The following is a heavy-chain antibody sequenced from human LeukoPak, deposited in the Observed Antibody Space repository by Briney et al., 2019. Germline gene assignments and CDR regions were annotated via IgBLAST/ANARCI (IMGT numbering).Heavy chain of an antibody. D-gene: IGHD3-3*02. Sequence: SETLSLTCTVSGGSITSSPYYWGWIRQPPGRGLEWIGSISYSGSTFYNPSLESRVTVSRDTSKNQLSLKVNSVTAADTAVYYCARINGGIWGQGTLVTVSS. CDR2: ISYSGST. V-gene: IGHV4-39*07. CDR1: GGSITSSPYY. CDR3: ARINGGI. J-gene: IGHJ4*02.